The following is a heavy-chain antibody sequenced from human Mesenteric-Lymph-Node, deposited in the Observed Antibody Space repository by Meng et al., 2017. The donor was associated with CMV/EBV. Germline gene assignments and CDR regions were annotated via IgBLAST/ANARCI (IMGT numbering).Heavy chain of an antibody. J-gene: IGHJ6*02. CDR2: INIFNGNT. CDR3: PRPDDYGVFYGRDV. Sequence: ASVKVSCKASGYTFTSYDISWVRQAPGQGLEWMGWINIFNGNTNYEQKLQGRLPMTTDISTSTAYMELRSLRSDDTAVYYCPRPDDYGVFYGRDVWGQGTTVTVSS. V-gene: IGHV1-18*01. CDR1: GYTFTSYD. D-gene: IGHD4-17*01.